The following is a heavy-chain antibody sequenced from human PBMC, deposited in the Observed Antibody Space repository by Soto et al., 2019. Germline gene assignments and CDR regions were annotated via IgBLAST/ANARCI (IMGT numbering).Heavy chain of an antibody. D-gene: IGHD4-17*01. CDR3: ARGPDDSDVPRWDY. CDR1: GYTFARFY. CDR2: INTRGGTT. Sequence: QVQLVQSGAEVRKPGASVRLSCKASGYTFARFYLHWVRQAPGQGLEWMGIINTRGGTTAYAKNFLGRLTVTRDTSTSTLFMELSNLRADDTAVYYCARGPDDSDVPRWDYWGQGTRVTVSS. V-gene: IGHV1-46*01. J-gene: IGHJ4*02.